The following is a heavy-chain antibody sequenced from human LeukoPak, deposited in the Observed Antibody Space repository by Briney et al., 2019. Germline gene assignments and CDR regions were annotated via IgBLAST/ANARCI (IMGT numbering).Heavy chain of an antibody. CDR2: IYHSGST. V-gene: IGHV4-4*02. CDR3: ARLFWGCSSTSCGDY. Sequence: PSETLSLTCAVSGGSISSSNWWSWVRQPPGKGLEWIGEIYHSGSTNYNPSLKSRVTISVDKSKNQFSLKLSSVTAADTAVYYCARLFWGCSSTSCGDYWGQGTLVTVSS. J-gene: IGHJ4*02. CDR1: GGSISSSNW. D-gene: IGHD2-2*01.